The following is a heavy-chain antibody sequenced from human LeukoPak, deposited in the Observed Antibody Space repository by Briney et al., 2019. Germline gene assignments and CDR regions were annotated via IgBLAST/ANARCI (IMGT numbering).Heavy chain of an antibody. CDR1: DGSISTYY. Sequence: SETLSLTCTVSDGSISTYYWSWIRQPPGKRLERIGYMYYTGSTSYNPSLKSRVTISVDTSKNQLSLKLTSVTAADTAVYYCAREVWDYGGSKGLFDYWGQGTLVTVSS. V-gene: IGHV4-59*01. CDR3: AREVWDYGGSKGLFDY. J-gene: IGHJ4*02. CDR2: MYYTGST. D-gene: IGHD4-23*01.